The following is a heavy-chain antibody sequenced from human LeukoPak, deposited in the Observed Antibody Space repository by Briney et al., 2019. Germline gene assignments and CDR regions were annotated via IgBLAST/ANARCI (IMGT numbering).Heavy chain of an antibody. D-gene: IGHD6-25*01. Sequence: GGSLRLSCAASGFTFSSYCMNWVRQAPGKGLEWVSYISSSSSSIYYADSVKGRFTISRDNAKNSLYLQMNSLRDENTAVYYCATLSCIAAAWDYYYYYGMDVWGQGTTVTVSS. V-gene: IGHV3-48*02. J-gene: IGHJ6*02. CDR3: ATLSCIAAAWDYYYYYGMDV. CDR2: ISSSSSSI. CDR1: GFTFSSYC.